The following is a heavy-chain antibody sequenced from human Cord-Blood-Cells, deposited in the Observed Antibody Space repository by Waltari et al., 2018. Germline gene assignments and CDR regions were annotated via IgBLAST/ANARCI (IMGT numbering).Heavy chain of an antibody. CDR3: ARQLSWGWFAFDI. D-gene: IGHD7-27*01. CDR2: MNHCGST. J-gene: IGHJ3*02. CDR1: GGSFSGYY. Sequence: QVQLQQWGAGLLKPSETLSLTCAVYGGSFSGYYWSWIRQPPGKGLEWVGEMNHCGSTNYNPCLKSRVTISVDTSKNQFSLKLSSVTAADTAVYYCARQLSWGWFAFDIWGQGTMVTVSS. V-gene: IGHV4-34*01.